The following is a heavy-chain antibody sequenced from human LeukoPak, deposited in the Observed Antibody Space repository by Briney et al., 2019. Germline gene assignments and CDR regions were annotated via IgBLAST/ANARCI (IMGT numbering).Heavy chain of an antibody. CDR2: IKQDGSEK. D-gene: IGHD6-6*01. V-gene: IGHV3-7*01. CDR3: AWYSRSSEAY. CDR1: GFTFSTSW. J-gene: IGHJ4*02. Sequence: GGSLRLSCAASGFTFSTSWMSWVRLAPGRGLEWVANIKQDGSEKNYVDSVKGRFTISRDNAKDLLYLQMNSLRVEDTAMYYCAWYSRSSEAYWGQGTLVTVSS.